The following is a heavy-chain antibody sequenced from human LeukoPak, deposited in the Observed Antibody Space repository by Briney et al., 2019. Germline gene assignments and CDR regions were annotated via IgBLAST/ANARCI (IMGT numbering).Heavy chain of an antibody. CDR3: ARDEVCSGGSCYGNWFDP. V-gene: IGHV3-21*01. J-gene: IGHJ5*02. D-gene: IGHD2-15*01. CDR1: GFTFSSYS. Sequence: PGGSLRLSCAASGFTFSSYSMNWVRQAPGKGLEWVSSISSSSSYIYYADSVKGRFTISRDNAKNSLYLQINSLRAEDTAVYYCARDEVCSGGSCYGNWFDPWGQGTLVTVSS. CDR2: ISSSSSYI.